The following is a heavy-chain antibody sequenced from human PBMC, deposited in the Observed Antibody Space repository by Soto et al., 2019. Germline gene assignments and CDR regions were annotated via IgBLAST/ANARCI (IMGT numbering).Heavy chain of an antibody. CDR3: AKGGHTAMVSTFGSFDY. J-gene: IGHJ4*02. Sequence: EVQLVESGGVVVQPGGSLRLSCAASGFTFDDYTMHWVRQAPGKGLEWVSLISWDGGSTYYADSVKGRFTISRDNSKKSLYLQMNSLRTADTALYYCAKGGHTAMVSTFGSFDYWGQGTLVTVSS. V-gene: IGHV3-43*01. CDR1: GFTFDDYT. CDR2: ISWDGGST. D-gene: IGHD5-18*01.